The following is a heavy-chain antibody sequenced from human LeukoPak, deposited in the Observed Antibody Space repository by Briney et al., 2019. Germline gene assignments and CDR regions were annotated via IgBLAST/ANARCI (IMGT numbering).Heavy chain of an antibody. CDR1: GFTFSSYG. Sequence: GRSLRLSCAASGFTFSSYGMHWVRQAPGKGLEWVAVISYDGSNKYYADSVKGRFTISRDNSKNTLYLQMNSLRAEDTAVYYCAKGIHYWGQGTLVTVSS. J-gene: IGHJ4*02. CDR2: ISYDGSNK. CDR3: AKGIHY. V-gene: IGHV3-30*18.